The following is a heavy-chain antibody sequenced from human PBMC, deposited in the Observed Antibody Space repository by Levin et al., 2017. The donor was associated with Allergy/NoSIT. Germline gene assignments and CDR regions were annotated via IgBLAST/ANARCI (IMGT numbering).Heavy chain of an antibody. Sequence: SQTLSLTCTVSGGSISSSSYYWGWIRQPPGKGLEWIGSIYYSGSTYYNPSLKSRVTISGDTSKNQFSLKLSSVTAADTAVYYCARDLGIAARPDYYYGMDVWGQGTTVTVSS. CDR3: ARDLGIAARPDYYYGMDV. CDR1: GGSISSSSYY. D-gene: IGHD6-6*01. J-gene: IGHJ6*02. CDR2: IYYSGST. V-gene: IGHV4-39*07.